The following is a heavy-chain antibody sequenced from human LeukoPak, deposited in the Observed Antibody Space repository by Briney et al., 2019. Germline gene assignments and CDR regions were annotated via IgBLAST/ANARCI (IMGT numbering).Heavy chain of an antibody. J-gene: IGHJ4*02. CDR1: GDSVSSDSAA. D-gene: IGHD3-22*01. CDR3: ARAFITHDNFDY. Sequence: SQTPSLTCAISGDSVSSDSAAWNWIRQSPSRGLEWLGRTYYRSKWYNDYAVSVKSRITINPDTSKNQFSLQLNSVTPEDTAVYYCARAFITHDNFDYWGQGTLVTVSS. CDR2: TYYRSKWYN. V-gene: IGHV6-1*01.